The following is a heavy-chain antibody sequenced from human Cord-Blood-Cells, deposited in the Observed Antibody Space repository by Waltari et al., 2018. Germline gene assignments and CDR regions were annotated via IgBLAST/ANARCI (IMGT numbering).Heavy chain of an antibody. V-gene: IGHV3-23*04. CDR2: ISGSGGRT. CDR3: AKDSAGATDY. Sequence: EVQLVESGGGLVQPGGSLRLSCAASGFTFSSYAMSWVRQAPGKGLEWVSAISGSGGRTYYADSVKGRFTIPRDKSKNTLYLQMNSRRAEDTAVYYCAKDSAGATDYWGQGTLVTVSS. D-gene: IGHD1-26*01. J-gene: IGHJ4*02. CDR1: GFTFSSYA.